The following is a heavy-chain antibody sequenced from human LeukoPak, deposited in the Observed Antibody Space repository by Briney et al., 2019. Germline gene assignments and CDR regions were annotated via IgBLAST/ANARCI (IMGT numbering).Heavy chain of an antibody. CDR2: ISGSGGST. J-gene: IGHJ4*02. V-gene: IGHV3-23*01. Sequence: HSGGSLRLSCAASGFTFSSYAMSWVRQAPGKGLEWVSAISGSGGSTYYADSVKGRFTISRDNSKNTLYLQMNSLRAEDTAVYYCAKGNSFYDSSGHSDYWGQGTLVTVSS. CDR1: GFTFSSYA. CDR3: AKGNSFYDSSGHSDY. D-gene: IGHD3-22*01.